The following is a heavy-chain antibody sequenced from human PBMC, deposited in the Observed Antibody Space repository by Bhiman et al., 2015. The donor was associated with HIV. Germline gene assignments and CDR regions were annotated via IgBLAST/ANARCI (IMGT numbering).Heavy chain of an antibody. CDR3: AKDMHPSDRSTIFDY. Sequence: EVQLVESGGGLVKPGGSLRLSCAASGFTFDDYAMHWVRQSPGKGLEWVSGISWDSGSIGYADSAKGRFTISRDNGKNSLYLQMNSLRAEDTALYYCAKDMHPSDRSTIFDYWGQGTLVTVSS. J-gene: IGHJ4*02. CDR2: ISWDSGSI. V-gene: IGHV3-9*01. CDR1: GFTFDDYA. D-gene: IGHD2-2*01.